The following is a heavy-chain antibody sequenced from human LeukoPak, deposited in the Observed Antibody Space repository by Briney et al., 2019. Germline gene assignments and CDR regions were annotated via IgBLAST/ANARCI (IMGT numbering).Heavy chain of an antibody. Sequence: SETLSLTCTVSGGSISSSFYYWGWIRQPPGKGLGWIGSIYHSGSTYYNPSLKSRVTISVDTSRNQFSLKLSSVTAADTAVYYCARLGIYCSGGSCYPDAFDIWGQGTMVTVSS. CDR1: GGSISSSFYY. CDR2: IYHSGST. CDR3: ARLGIYCSGGSCYPDAFDI. V-gene: IGHV4-39*07. D-gene: IGHD2-15*01. J-gene: IGHJ3*02.